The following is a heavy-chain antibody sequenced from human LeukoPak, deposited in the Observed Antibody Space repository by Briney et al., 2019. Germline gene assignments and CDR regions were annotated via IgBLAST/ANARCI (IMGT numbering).Heavy chain of an antibody. CDR1: GYTFTSYH. CDR3: ARDLSNVVITSY. D-gene: IGHD3-22*01. V-gene: IGHV1-2*02. J-gene: IGHJ4*02. CDR2: INPSGGT. Sequence: GASVKVSCKASGYTFTSYHMHWVRQAPGQGLEWMGIINPSGGTNYAQKFQGRVTMTRDTSISTAYMELSRLRPDDTAVYYCARDLSNVVITSYWGQGTLVTVSS.